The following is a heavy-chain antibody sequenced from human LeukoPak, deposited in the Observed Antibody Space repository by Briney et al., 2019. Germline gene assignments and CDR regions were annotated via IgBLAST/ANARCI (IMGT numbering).Heavy chain of an antibody. D-gene: IGHD3-22*01. CDR3: ARHKDTYHYDPEYDY. CDR2: INWNGGST. V-gene: IGHV3-20*01. J-gene: IGHJ4*02. CDR1: GFTFDDYG. Sequence: GGSLRLSCAASGFTFDDYGMSWVRQAPGKGLEWVSGINWNGGSTGYADSVKGRFTISRDNAKNSLYLQMNSLRAEDTALYHCARHKDTYHYDPEYDYWGQGTLVTVSS.